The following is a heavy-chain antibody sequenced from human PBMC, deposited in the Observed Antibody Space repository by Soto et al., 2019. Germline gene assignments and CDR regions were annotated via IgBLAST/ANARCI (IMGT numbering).Heavy chain of an antibody. D-gene: IGHD6-6*01. Sequence: SGPTLVNPTQTLTLTCTFSGFSLSTSGMCVSWIRQPPGKALEWLALIDWDDDKYYSTSLKTRLTISKDTSKNQVVLTMTNMDPVDTATYYCARIRSIAARPRNYYYYCMDVWGQGTTVTVSS. CDR2: IDWDDDK. CDR3: ARIRSIAARPRNYYYYCMDV. J-gene: IGHJ6*02. CDR1: GFSLSTSGMC. V-gene: IGHV2-70*01.